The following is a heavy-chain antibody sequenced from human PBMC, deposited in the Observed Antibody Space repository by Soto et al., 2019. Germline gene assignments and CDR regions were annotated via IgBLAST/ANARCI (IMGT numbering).Heavy chain of an antibody. CDR1: GGTFSSYA. D-gene: IGHD6-13*01. CDR3: AREDSIVAAGPWFDY. Sequence: ASVKVSFKASGGTFSSYAISWVRQAPGQGLEWMGGIIPIFGTANYAQKFQGRVTITADESTSTAYMELSSLRSEDTAVYYCAREDSIVAAGPWFDYWGQGTLVTVSS. V-gene: IGHV1-69*13. CDR2: IIPIFGTA. J-gene: IGHJ4*02.